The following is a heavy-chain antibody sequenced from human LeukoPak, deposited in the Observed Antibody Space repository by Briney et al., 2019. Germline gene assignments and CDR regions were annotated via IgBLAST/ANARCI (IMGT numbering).Heavy chain of an antibody. V-gene: IGHV5-10-1*01. Sequence: GGSLQISCKGAGCLFTSYWISWGRQMPGKGLEGMGRIDSSDSYTNYSPSFQGHGTISADKSISTAYLQWSSLKASDTAMYYCARLGYSSGWYGGNWFDPWGQGTLVTVSS. J-gene: IGHJ5*02. CDR1: GCLFTSYW. CDR3: ARLGYSSGWYGGNWFDP. CDR2: IDSSDSYT. D-gene: IGHD6-19*01.